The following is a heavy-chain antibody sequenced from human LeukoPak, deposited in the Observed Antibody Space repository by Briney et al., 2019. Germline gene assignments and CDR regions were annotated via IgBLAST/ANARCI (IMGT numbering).Heavy chain of an antibody. Sequence: GGSLRLSCAASGFTFDDYGMSWVRQAPGKGLEWVSGINWNGGSTGYADSVKGRFTISRDNAKNSLYLQMNSLRAEGTALYYCARDLNYYGSGSSIDYWGQGTLVTVSS. CDR2: INWNGGST. J-gene: IGHJ4*02. CDR3: ARDLNYYGSGSSIDY. D-gene: IGHD3-10*01. CDR1: GFTFDDYG. V-gene: IGHV3-20*04.